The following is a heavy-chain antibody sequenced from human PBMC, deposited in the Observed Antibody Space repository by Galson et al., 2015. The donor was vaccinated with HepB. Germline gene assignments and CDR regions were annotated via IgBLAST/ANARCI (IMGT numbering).Heavy chain of an antibody. Sequence: SETLSLTCAVSGGSFSAYYWSWIRQSPGKGLEWIGEIQNSGETNYNPSLKSRVTISHDTSKNQFSLKLSAVTVADTAVYYCASVQGRPAANDFLGQGTPVIVSS. J-gene: IGHJ4*02. CDR1: GGSFSAYY. CDR2: IQNSGET. CDR3: ASVQGRPAANDF. V-gene: IGHV4-34*01. D-gene: IGHD2-2*01.